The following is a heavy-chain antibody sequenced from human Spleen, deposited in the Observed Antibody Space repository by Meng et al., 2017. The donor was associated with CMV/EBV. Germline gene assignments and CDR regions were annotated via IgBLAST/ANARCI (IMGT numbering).Heavy chain of an antibody. Sequence: GQVVPSGSEVTKAGAYVKVSLKDCVYTFTGYYMHWVRQAHGQWFEWMGLINPDIGGKNYEKKFQGRVTMTRDTSISTAYMELSRLGSDATAVYYCARDGLSGSYEGGVDYWGQGTLVTVSS. CDR2: INPDIGGK. D-gene: IGHD1-26*01. CDR3: ARDGLSGSYEGGVDY. V-gene: IGHV1-2*02. CDR1: VYTFTGYY. J-gene: IGHJ4*02.